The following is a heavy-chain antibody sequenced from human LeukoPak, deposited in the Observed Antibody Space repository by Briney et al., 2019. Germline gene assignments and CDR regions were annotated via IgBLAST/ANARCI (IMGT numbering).Heavy chain of an antibody. CDR3: AKDLGMVRGVPDAFDI. V-gene: IGHV3-23*01. J-gene: IGHJ3*02. Sequence: PGGSLRLSCAASGFTFSSYAMSWVRQAPGKGLEWVSAISGGGGSTYYADSVKGRFTISRDNSKNTLYLQMNSLRAEDTAVYYCAKDLGMVRGVPDAFDIWGQGTMVTVSS. CDR2: ISGGGGST. CDR1: GFTFSSYA. D-gene: IGHD3-10*01.